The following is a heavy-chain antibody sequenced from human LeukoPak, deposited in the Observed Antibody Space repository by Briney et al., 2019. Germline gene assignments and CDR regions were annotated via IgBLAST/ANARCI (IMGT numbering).Heavy chain of an antibody. D-gene: IGHD4-17*01. V-gene: IGHV4-34*01. Sequence: SETLSLTCAVYGGSFSGYYWSWIRQPPGKGLEWIGEINHSGSTNYNPSLKSRVTISVDTSKNQFSLKLSSVTAADTAVYYCAREPPYGDYAGGAFGAFDIWGQGTMVTVSS. J-gene: IGHJ3*02. CDR2: INHSGST. CDR3: AREPPYGDYAGGAFGAFDI. CDR1: GGSFSGYY.